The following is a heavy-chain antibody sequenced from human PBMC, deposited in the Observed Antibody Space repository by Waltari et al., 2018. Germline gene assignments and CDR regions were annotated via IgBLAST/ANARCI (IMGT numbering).Heavy chain of an antibody. V-gene: IGHV1-69*12. CDR2: IIHIFGTA. CDR1: GGTFSSYA. Sequence: QVQLVQSGAEVKKPGSSVKVSCKASGGTFSSYAISWVRQAPGKGLDGMGGIIHIFGTANYAQKFQGRVTITADESTSTAYMELSSLRSEDTAVYYCALDSKQLSSSAFDIWGQGTMVTVSS. D-gene: IGHD3-10*02. CDR3: ALDSKQLSSSAFDI. J-gene: IGHJ3*02.